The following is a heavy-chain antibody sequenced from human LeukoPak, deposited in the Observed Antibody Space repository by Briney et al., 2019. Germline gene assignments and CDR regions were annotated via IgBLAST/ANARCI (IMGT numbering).Heavy chain of an antibody. J-gene: IGHJ4*02. Sequence: PGGSMRLSCAASGFTFSSYWMSWVRQAPGTWLEWVANIKQDGSEKYYVDSVKGRFTISRDNAKNSLYLQMNSLRAEDTAVYYCARLGGYGSYYFDYWGQGTLVTVSS. CDR1: GFTFSSYW. CDR3: ARLGGYGSYYFDY. D-gene: IGHD5-12*01. V-gene: IGHV3-7*01. CDR2: IKQDGSEK.